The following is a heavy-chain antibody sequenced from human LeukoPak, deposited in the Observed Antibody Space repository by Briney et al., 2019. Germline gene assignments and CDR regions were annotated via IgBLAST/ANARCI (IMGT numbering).Heavy chain of an antibody. J-gene: IGHJ4*02. V-gene: IGHV3-23*01. Sequence: GGSLRLSCVASGFAFRTYAMSWVRQAPGKGLEWVSGISDSGGTTYYVDSVKGRFTISRDNSKNTLYLQINSLRAEDMALYYCAKSSDGSTSFDQWGQGTLVTVSS. CDR3: AKSSDGSTSFDQ. D-gene: IGHD2-2*01. CDR1: GFAFRTYA. CDR2: ISDSGGTT.